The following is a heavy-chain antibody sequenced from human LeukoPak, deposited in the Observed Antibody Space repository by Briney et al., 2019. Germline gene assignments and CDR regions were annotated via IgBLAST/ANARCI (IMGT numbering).Heavy chain of an antibody. V-gene: IGHV5-51*01. CDR2: IYPGDSDT. CDR3: ARLNPGQLWSFGPLDY. CDR1: GYSFTSYW. D-gene: IGHD5-18*01. Sequence: GESLKISCKGSGYSFTSYWIGWVRQMPGKGLEWMGIIYPGDSDTRYSPSFQGQVTISADKSISTAYLQWSSLKASDTAMYYCARLNPGQLWSFGPLDYWGQGTLVTVSS. J-gene: IGHJ4*02.